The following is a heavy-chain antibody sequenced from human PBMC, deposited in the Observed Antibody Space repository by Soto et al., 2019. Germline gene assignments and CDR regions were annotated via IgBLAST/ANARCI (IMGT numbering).Heavy chain of an antibody. D-gene: IGHD1-1*01. CDR3: ARDKAREQLGGNYYSALDV. Sequence: QVQLVQSGAEVVKPGSSVKVSCKASGDTFDTFAISWVRQAPGQGLEWMGGIIPIFRTPDYGQKFQGRVTITADACTSTAYMELSSLRSEDAAVYYCARDKAREQLGGNYYSALDVWGQGTTVTVSS. J-gene: IGHJ6*02. V-gene: IGHV1-69*12. CDR1: GDTFDTFA. CDR2: IIPIFRTP.